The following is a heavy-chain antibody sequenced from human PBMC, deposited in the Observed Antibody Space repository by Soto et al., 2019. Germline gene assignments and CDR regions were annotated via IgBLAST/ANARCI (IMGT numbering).Heavy chain of an antibody. CDR3: VTTAAAAGSD. CDR1: GFTFSSYA. CDR2: ISYDGSNK. D-gene: IGHD6-13*01. Sequence: PGGSLRLSCAASGFTFSSYAMHWVRQAPGKGLEWVAVISYDGSNKYYADSVKGRFTISRDNSKNTLYLQMNSLRAEDTAIYYCVTTAAAAGSDRGQRTPVTVSS. J-gene: IGHJ4*02. V-gene: IGHV3-30-3*01.